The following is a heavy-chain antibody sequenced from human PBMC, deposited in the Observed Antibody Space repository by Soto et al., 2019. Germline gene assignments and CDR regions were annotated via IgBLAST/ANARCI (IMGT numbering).Heavy chain of an antibody. Sequence: SETLSLTCAVYGGSFSGYYWSWIRQPPGKGLEWIGEINHSGSTNYNPSLKSRVTISVDTSKNQFSLKLSSVTAADTAVYYCARGPFGYDYVWGSYRYARGFYFDYWGQGTLVTVSS. J-gene: IGHJ4*02. CDR2: INHSGST. CDR3: ARGPFGYDYVWGSYRYARGFYFDY. V-gene: IGHV4-34*01. CDR1: GGSFSGYY. D-gene: IGHD3-16*02.